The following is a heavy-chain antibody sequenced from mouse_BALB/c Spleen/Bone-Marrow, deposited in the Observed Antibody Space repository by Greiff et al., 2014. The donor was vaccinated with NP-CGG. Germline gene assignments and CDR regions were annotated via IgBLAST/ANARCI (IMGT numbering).Heavy chain of an antibody. CDR3: ARGVPMDY. CDR2: IYPGDGDT. J-gene: IGHJ4*01. V-gene: IGHV1-80*01. Sequence: QGQLKGSGAGLVGPGFSVEISCKASGYAFCSYWVNWVEARPGQGLEWIGQIYPGDGDTNYNGKFKGKATLTADKSSSTAYMQLSSLTSEDSAVYFCARGVPMDYWGQGTSVTVSS. CDR1: GYAFCSYW.